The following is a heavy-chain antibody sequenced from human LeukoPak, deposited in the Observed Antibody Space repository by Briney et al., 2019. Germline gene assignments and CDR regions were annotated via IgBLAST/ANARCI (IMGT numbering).Heavy chain of an antibody. Sequence: RASVKVSCKASGYTFTSYGIGWVRQAPGQGPEWMGWISAYNGNTDYAQNLQGRVTMTTDTTTSTAHMELRSLRSDDTAVYYCARARTVAYYSYGMDVWGQGTTVTVSS. CDR3: ARARTVAYYSYGMDV. CDR1: GYTFTSYG. J-gene: IGHJ6*02. D-gene: IGHD4-23*01. CDR2: ISAYNGNT. V-gene: IGHV1-18*01.